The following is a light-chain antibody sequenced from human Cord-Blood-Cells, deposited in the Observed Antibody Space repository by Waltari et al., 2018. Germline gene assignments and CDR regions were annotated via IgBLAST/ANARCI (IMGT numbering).Light chain of an antibody. CDR2: GAS. CDR1: QSVSSSY. V-gene: IGKV3-20*01. J-gene: IGKJ4*01. CDR3: QQYGSSPVT. Sequence: EIVLTQSPGTLSLSPGERATLSCRASQSVSSSYLAWCQQKPGQAPRLLIYGASSRATGIPDRFSGSGSGTDFTLTISRLEPEDFAVYYCQQYGSSPVTFGGGTKVEIK.